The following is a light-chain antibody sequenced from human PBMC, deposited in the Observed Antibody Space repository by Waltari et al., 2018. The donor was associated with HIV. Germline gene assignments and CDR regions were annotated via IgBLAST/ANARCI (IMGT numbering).Light chain of an antibody. V-gene: IGLV3-1*01. J-gene: IGLJ2*01. CDR1: RLGDKY. CDR2: QDA. CDR3: QTWDSTTVV. Sequence: SYEGTQPPSVSVSPGQTASITCSGDRLGDKYASWYQQKPGQSPVLVIYQDAKRPSGIPERFSGSLSGNTATLTISGTQAMDEADYYCQTWDSTTVVFGGGTKLTVL.